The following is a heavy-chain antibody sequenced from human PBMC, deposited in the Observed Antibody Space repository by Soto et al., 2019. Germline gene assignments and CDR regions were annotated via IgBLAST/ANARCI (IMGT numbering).Heavy chain of an antibody. V-gene: IGHV1-58*01. CDR3: AAVTRGVTTVTKAVNAFDI. J-gene: IGHJ3*02. CDR2: IVVGSGNT. D-gene: IGHD4-17*01. Sequence: SVKVSCKASGFTFTSSAVQWVRQARGQRLEWIGWIVVGSGNTNYAQKFQERVTITRDMSTSTAYMELSSLRSEDTAVYYCAAVTRGVTTVTKAVNAFDIWGQRTMVTVSS. CDR1: GFTFTSSA.